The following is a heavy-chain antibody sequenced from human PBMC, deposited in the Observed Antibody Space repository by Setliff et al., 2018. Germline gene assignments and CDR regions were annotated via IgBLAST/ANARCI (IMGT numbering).Heavy chain of an antibody. J-gene: IGHJ4*02. Sequence: ASVKVSCKTSGYNFITLGINWVRQAPGQGLEWVGWISPYSGKTDYAQKFQGRVIMAIDSATTTAYMELKTLRSDDTAVYYCARGRGPDIVVTIPGDYWGQGTQVTVSS. CDR3: ARGRGPDIVVTIPGDY. CDR2: ISPYSGKT. CDR1: GYNFITLG. V-gene: IGHV1-18*01. D-gene: IGHD2-15*01.